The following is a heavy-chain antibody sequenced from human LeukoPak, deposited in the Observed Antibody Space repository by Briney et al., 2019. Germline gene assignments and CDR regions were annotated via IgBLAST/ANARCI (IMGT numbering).Heavy chain of an antibody. V-gene: IGHV3-11*03. Sequence: GGSLRLSCAASGFTFSVYYMSWIRQAPGKGLEWVSYITNSSSYTGYADSVKGRFTVSRDNAENSLYLQMNSLRAEDTAVYYCARLGFGGSGSYAYFDYWGQGTLVTVSS. CDR2: ITNSSSYT. J-gene: IGHJ4*02. CDR1: GFTFSVYY. D-gene: IGHD3-10*01. CDR3: ARLGFGGSGSYAYFDY.